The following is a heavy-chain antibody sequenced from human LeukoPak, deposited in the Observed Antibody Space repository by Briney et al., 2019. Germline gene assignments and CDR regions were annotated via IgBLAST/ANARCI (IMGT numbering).Heavy chain of an antibody. Sequence: ASVRVSCKASGYTFTGYYMHWVRQAPGQGLEWMGWINPNSGGTNYAQKFQGRVTMTRDTSISTAYMELSRLRSDDTAVYYCASSSAGYDFWSGYYTLNYWGQGTLVTVSS. D-gene: IGHD3-3*01. CDR2: INPNSGGT. V-gene: IGHV1-2*02. CDR1: GYTFTGYY. CDR3: ASSSAGYDFWSGYYTLNY. J-gene: IGHJ4*02.